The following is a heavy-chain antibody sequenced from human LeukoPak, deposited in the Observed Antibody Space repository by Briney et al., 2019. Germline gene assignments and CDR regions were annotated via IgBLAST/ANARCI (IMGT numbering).Heavy chain of an antibody. Sequence: GGSLRLSCAESGFTFSSYGMHWVRQAPGKGLEWVSYISSTSSTIYYADSVRGRFTISRDNAKNSLYLQMNSLRAEDTAVYYCARDLRGSIVRYFDYWGQGTLVTVSS. CDR2: ISSTSSTI. V-gene: IGHV3-48*01. CDR3: ARDLRGSIVRYFDY. D-gene: IGHD3-9*01. J-gene: IGHJ4*02. CDR1: GFTFSSYG.